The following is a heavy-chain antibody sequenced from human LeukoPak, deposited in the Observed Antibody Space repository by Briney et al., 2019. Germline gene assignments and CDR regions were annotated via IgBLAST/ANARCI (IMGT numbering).Heavy chain of an antibody. CDR1: GGPIYSYY. J-gene: IGHJ6*03. V-gene: IGHV4-4*07. Sequence: SETLSPTCTVSGGPIYSYYWSWLRQPAGKGLEWIGRLYPSVTPNYNPSLKSRVSMSVDTSKNQLALNLRAVTAADTAVYYCARLKFYDSTGYSPGHYMDVWGKGITVTVS. CDR2: LYPSVTP. CDR3: ARLKFYDSTGYSPGHYMDV. D-gene: IGHD3-22*01.